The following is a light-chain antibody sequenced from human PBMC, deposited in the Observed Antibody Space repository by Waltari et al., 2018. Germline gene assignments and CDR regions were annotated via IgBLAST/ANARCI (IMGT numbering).Light chain of an antibody. CDR1: QTVRTTY. Sequence: EIVLTQSPGTLSLSQGERATLSCMSSQTVRTTYLACYQQKPGQAPTILINGASSRATGIPDRFSGSGCGTDFSLAISSLEPEDFAVYYCQQYDISPVTCVGGTKVEIK. V-gene: IGKV3-20*01. CDR3: QQYDISPVT. CDR2: GAS. J-gene: IGKJ4*01.